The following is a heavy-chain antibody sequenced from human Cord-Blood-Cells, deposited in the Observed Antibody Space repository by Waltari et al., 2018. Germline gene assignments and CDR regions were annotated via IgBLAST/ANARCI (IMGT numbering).Heavy chain of an antibody. V-gene: IGHV3-48*03. CDR3: AREGKGYDFWSGYYRGDV. Sequence: EVQLVESGGGLVQPGGSLRLSCAASGFTFSSYEMNWVRQAPGKGLEWVSYISSSGSTIYYADSVKGRFTISRDNAKNSLYLQMNSLRAEDTAVYYCAREGKGYDFWSGYYRGDVWGQGTTVTVSS. D-gene: IGHD3-3*01. J-gene: IGHJ6*02. CDR1: GFTFSSYE. CDR2: ISSSGSTI.